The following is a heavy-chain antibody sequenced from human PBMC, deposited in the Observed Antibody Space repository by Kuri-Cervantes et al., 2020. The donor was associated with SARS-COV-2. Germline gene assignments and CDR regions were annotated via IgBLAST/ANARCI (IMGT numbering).Heavy chain of an antibody. V-gene: IGHV1-46*03. J-gene: IGHJ6*02. CDR1: GYTFINYY. CDR3: TRAGDIVVVPYYGMDL. CDR2: INPAGGDT. D-gene: IGHD2-15*01. Sequence: ASVKVSCKVSGYTFINYYMHWVRQAPGQGLEWMGMINPAGGDTNYAQKFQGRVTMTRDTSTRTVYMELTSLRSEDTAIYYCTRAGDIVVVPYYGMDLWGQGTTVTVSS.